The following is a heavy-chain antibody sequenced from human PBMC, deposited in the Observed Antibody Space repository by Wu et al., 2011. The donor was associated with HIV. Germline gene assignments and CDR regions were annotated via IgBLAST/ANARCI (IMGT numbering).Heavy chain of an antibody. V-gene: IGHV1-69*01. J-gene: IGHJ6*02. CDR3: ARLSSIGGSGIFGMDV. CDR2: IIPIFDTV. Sequence: QVQLVQSGAEGKKPGSSVKVSCKASGDTFSSFAISWVRQAPGQGLEWMGGIIPIFDTVNYAQKFQGRVTITTDESTSTVYMELNSLRSEDTAVYYCARLSSIGGSGIFGMDVWGQGTTVTVSS. D-gene: IGHD3-10*01. CDR1: GDTFSSFA.